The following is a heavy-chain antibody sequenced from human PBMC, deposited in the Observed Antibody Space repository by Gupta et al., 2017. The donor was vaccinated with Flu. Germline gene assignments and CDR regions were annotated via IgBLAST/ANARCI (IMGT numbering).Heavy chain of an antibody. Sequence: QVQLQQWGAGLLKPSETLSLTCAVYGGSFRGYYWSWIRQPPGKGLEWIGEINHSGSTNYNPSLKSRVTISVDTSKNQFSLKLSSVTAADTAVYYCARGPRYSYGYATYYYYGMDVWGQGTTVTVSS. J-gene: IGHJ6*02. V-gene: IGHV4-34*01. CDR1: GGSFRGYY. D-gene: IGHD5-18*01. CDR3: ARGPRYSYGYATYYYYGMDV. CDR2: INHSGST.